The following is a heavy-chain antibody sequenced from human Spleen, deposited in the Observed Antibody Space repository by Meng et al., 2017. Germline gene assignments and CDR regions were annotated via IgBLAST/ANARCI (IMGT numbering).Heavy chain of an antibody. D-gene: IGHD3-10*01. CDR1: GGSFSGYY. J-gene: IGHJ4*02. CDR2: INHSGST. V-gene: IGHV4-34*01. Sequence: QGQLQKWGAGLLKPSETLSLTCAVYGGSFSGYYWSWIRQPPGKGLEWIGEINHSGSTNYNPSLKSRVTISVDTSKNQFSLKLSSVTAADTAVYYCARVITMVRGRFDYWGQGTLVTVSS. CDR3: ARVITMVRGRFDY.